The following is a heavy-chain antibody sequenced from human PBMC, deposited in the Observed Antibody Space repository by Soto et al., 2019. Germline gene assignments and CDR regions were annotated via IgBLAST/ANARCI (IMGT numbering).Heavy chain of an antibody. CDR2: IYYSGST. J-gene: IGHJ4*02. D-gene: IGHD6-13*01. V-gene: IGHV4-31*03. CDR3: ARVRAAAGLFDY. Sequence: QVQLQESGPGLVKPSQTLSLTCTVSGGSISSGGYYWSWIRQHPGKGLEWIGYIYYSGSTYYNPSLKSRVTIAGDTSNNQVSLKLSSVTAADTAVYYGARVRAAAGLFDYWGQGTLVTVSS. CDR1: GGSISSGGYY.